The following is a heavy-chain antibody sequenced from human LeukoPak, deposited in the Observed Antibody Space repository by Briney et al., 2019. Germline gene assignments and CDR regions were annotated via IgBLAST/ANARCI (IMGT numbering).Heavy chain of an antibody. V-gene: IGHV5-51*01. CDR3: VRQRGASGTINHFDP. Sequence: PGESLEISCKTSGYSFTTYWIGWVRQMPGTGLEWVGAIYPDDSDTRYSPSFQGQVVISADRSIRTAYLQWNTLKTSDTAMYYCVRQRGASGTINHFDPWGQGTLVTVSP. CDR2: IYPDDSDT. D-gene: IGHD1-14*01. CDR1: GYSFTTYW. J-gene: IGHJ5*02.